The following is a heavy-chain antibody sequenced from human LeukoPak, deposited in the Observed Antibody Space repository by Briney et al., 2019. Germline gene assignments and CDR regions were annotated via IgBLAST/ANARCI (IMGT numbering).Heavy chain of an antibody. CDR3: ARVRYYYMDV. CDR1: GHSISSGYY. V-gene: IGHV4-38-2*01. J-gene: IGHJ6*03. CDR2: IYHSGST. Sequence: SETLSLTCAVSGHSISSGYYWGWIRQPPGKGLEWIGSIYHSGSTYYNPSLKSRVTVSVDTSKNQFSLKLSSVTAADTAVYYCARVRYYYMDVWGKGTTVTVSS.